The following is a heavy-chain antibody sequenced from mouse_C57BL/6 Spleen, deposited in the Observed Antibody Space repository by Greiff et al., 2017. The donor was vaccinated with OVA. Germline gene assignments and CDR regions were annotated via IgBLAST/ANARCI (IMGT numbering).Heavy chain of an antibody. CDR1: GYAFSSSW. V-gene: IGHV1-82*01. J-gene: IGHJ2*01. D-gene: IGHD2-1*01. CDR3: ARFGRDGNLIFDY. Sequence: QVQLQQSGPELVKPGASVKISCKASGYAFSSSWMNWVKQRPGKGLEWIGRIYPGDGDTNYNGKFKGKATLTADKSSSTAYMQLSSLTSEDSAVYFCARFGRDGNLIFDYWGQGTTLTVSS. CDR2: IYPGDGDT.